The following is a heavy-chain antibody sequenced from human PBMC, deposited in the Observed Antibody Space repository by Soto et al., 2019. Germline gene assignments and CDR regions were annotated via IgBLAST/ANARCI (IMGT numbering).Heavy chain of an antibody. D-gene: IGHD2-2*01. J-gene: IGHJ3*02. Sequence: GESLKISCKGSGYSFASYWISWVRQMPGKGLEWMGRIDPSDSYTNYSPSFQGHVTISADKSISTAYLQWSSLKASDTAMYYCARHPFYCSSTSCPDAFDIWGQGTMVTVSS. CDR1: GYSFASYW. CDR2: IDPSDSYT. CDR3: ARHPFYCSSTSCPDAFDI. V-gene: IGHV5-10-1*01.